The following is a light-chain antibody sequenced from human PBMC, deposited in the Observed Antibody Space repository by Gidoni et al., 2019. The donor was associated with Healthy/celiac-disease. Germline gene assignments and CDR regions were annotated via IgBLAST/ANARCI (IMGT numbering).Light chain of an antibody. CDR1: QSISSY. CDR2: AAS. Sequence: DIQMTPSPSSLSASVGDRVTITCRASQSISSYLNWYQQKPGKAPKLLIYAASSLQSGVPSRFSGSGSGTDFTLTISSLQPEDFATYYCQQSYSTLLTFXGXTKVEIK. CDR3: QQSYSTLLT. V-gene: IGKV1-39*01. J-gene: IGKJ4*01.